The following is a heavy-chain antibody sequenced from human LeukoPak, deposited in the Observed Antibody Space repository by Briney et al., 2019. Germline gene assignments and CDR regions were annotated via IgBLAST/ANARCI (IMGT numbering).Heavy chain of an antibody. Sequence: GGSLRLSCAASGFTFDDYGMSWVRQAPGKGLEWVSGINWNGGSTGYADSVKGRFTISRDNAKNSLYLQMNSLRAEDTALYYCASHQGGSSSLAWFDPWGQGTLVTVSS. CDR1: GFTFDDYG. J-gene: IGHJ5*02. CDR2: INWNGGST. D-gene: IGHD1-26*01. CDR3: ASHQGGSSSLAWFDP. V-gene: IGHV3-20*04.